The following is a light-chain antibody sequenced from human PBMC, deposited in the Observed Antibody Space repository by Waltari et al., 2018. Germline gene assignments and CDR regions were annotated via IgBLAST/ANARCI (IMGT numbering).Light chain of an antibody. CDR1: QSITTS. V-gene: IGKV1-5*03. CDR3: QQYKSYKT. Sequence: DIQMTQSPSTLSASVGDTVIISCRASQSITTSLAWYQQKPGKAPDVLISGASNLESGVPTRFSGSGSGTEFTLTISSLQPDDFATYYCQQYKSYKTFGQGTRVEIK. J-gene: IGKJ1*01. CDR2: GAS.